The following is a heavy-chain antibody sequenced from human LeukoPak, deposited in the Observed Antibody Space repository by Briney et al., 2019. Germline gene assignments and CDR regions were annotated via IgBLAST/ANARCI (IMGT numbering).Heavy chain of an antibody. Sequence: GGSLRPSCAASGFTFSAYVMHWVRQAPGKGPESVSAISRNGGTTYYASSVKGRFTISRDDSKNTLYLQMGSLSVEDMAVYYCARENQGGSDYWGQGTLVTVSS. CDR1: GFTFSAYV. V-gene: IGHV3-64*01. CDR3: ARENQGGSDY. J-gene: IGHJ4*02. CDR2: ISRNGGTT. D-gene: IGHD1-14*01.